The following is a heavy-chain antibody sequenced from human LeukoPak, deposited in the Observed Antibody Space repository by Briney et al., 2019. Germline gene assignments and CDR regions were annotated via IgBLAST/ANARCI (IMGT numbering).Heavy chain of an antibody. CDR2: IYTSGST. J-gene: IGHJ6*02. CDR3: ATTMVRGASYYYGMDV. CDR1: GGSISSYY. V-gene: IGHV4-4*07. D-gene: IGHD3-10*01. Sequence: PSETLSLTCTVSGGSISSYYWSWIRQPAGKGLEWIGRIYTSGSTNYNPSLKSRVTMSVDTSKNQVSLKLSSVTAADTAVYYCATTMVRGASYYYGMDVWGQGTTVTVSS.